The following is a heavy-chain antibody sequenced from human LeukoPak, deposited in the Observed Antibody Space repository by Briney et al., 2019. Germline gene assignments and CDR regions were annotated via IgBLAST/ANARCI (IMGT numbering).Heavy chain of an antibody. CDR3: ARQYSGSSGYHDY. V-gene: IGHV4-39*01. Sequence: PSETLSLTCTVSGGSISSSSYYSGWIRQPPRKGLEWIGSIYYSGSTYYNPSLKSRVTISVDTSKNQFSLKLSSVTAADTAVYYCARQYSGSSGYHDYWGQGTLVTVSS. J-gene: IGHJ4*02. CDR1: GGSISSSSYY. CDR2: IYYSGST. D-gene: IGHD3-22*01.